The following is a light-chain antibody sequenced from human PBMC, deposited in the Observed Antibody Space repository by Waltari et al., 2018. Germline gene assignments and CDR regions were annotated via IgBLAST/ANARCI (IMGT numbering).Light chain of an antibody. CDR2: GAS. CDR3: QHYVRLPVT. V-gene: IGKV3-20*01. CDR1: QSVSRA. Sequence: EIVLTQSPGPLPLSPGERVTLSCRASQSVSRALAWYQQKPGQAPSLLIYGASSRATGIPDRFSGSGSGTDFSLTISRLEPEDFAVYYCQHYVRLPVTFGQGTKVEIK. J-gene: IGKJ1*01.